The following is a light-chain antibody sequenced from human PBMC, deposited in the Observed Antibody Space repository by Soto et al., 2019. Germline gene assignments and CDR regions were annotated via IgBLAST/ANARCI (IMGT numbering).Light chain of an antibody. CDR1: QSVSSNY. Sequence: EIVLTQSPGTLSLSPGERATLSCRASQSVSSNYLAWYRRKPGQAPSLLIYGASTRATGIPGRFSGSGSGTDFTLTITRLEPEDFAVYSCQQYGSSPPTFGQGTKVEFK. CDR3: QQYGSSPPT. J-gene: IGKJ1*01. CDR2: GAS. V-gene: IGKV3-20*01.